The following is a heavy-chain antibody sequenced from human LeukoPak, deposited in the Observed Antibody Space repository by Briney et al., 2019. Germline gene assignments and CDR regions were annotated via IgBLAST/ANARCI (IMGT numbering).Heavy chain of an antibody. CDR2: MNPNSGNT. Sequence: ASVKVSCKASGYTFTSYDINWVRQATGQGLEWMGWMNPNSGNTGYAQKFQGRVTITRNTSISTAYMELSSLRSEDTAVYYCAKVVGEALPHSFCSDFWRVYYRGRGFGLWGQGTPVTVSS. V-gene: IGHV1-8*03. CDR3: AKVVGEALPHSFCSDFWRVYYRGRGFGL. D-gene: IGHD3-3*01. CDR1: GYTFTSYD. J-gene: IGHJ4*01.